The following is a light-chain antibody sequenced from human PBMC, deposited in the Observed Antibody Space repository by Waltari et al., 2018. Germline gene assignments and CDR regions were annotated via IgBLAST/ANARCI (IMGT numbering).Light chain of an antibody. Sequence: QSVLTQPPSASGTPGQRVTMSCSGGSFNVGSNYVGWYQHLPGTAPKLLTYGNNQRPSGVPDRFSASKSGTSASLAISGLRSEDEADYYCATWDDSLSRPVFGGGTRLTVL. V-gene: IGLV1-47*01. CDR2: GNN. CDR3: ATWDDSLSRPV. J-gene: IGLJ2*01. CDR1: SFNVGSNY.